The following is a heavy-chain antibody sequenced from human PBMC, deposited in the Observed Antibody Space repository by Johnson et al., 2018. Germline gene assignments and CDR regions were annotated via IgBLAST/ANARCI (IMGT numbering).Heavy chain of an antibody. V-gene: IGHV3-15*07. CDR3: TTDRRRGGYYDFDN. J-gene: IGHJ4*02. CDR1: GFTFTNAW. D-gene: IGHD3-3*01. CDR2: SKSKIDGGTT. Sequence: VQLVQSAGGLVKPGGSLRLSCAVSGFTFTNAWMNWVRQAPGKGLEWVGRSKSKIDGGTTDSAAPVSGRFTISREDSESTLYLEMNSLKIEDTALYYCTTDRRRGGYYDFDNGGQGTLVTVSS.